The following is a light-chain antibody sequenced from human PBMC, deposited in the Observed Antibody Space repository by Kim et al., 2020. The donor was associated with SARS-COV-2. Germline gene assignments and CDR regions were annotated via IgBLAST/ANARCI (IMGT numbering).Light chain of an antibody. CDR3: QSYDSTNHWV. Sequence: SISLPRSSGIVASNYVQWYQQRPGSAPPTVIYADKQRPSAVPDRFSGSIDSSSNSASLTISGMRPEDEAEYYCQSYDSTNHWVFGGGTQLTVL. CDR2: ADK. V-gene: IGLV6-57*03. CDR1: SGIVASNY. J-gene: IGLJ3*02.